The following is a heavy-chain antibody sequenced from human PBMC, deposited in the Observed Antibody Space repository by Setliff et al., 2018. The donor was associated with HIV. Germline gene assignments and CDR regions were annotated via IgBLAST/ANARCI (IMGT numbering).Heavy chain of an antibody. J-gene: IGHJ4*02. D-gene: IGHD2-21*02. V-gene: IGHV4-59*12. CDR3: ARAPGVTPFDH. CDR1: GGSISSYY. Sequence: SETLSLTCTVSGGSISSYYWSWIRQPPGKGLEWIGYISYSGSTNYNPSLKSRVTLSVDTSKNQFSLNLSSVTAADTAVYYCARAPGVTPFDHWGPGTLVTVSS. CDR2: ISYSGST.